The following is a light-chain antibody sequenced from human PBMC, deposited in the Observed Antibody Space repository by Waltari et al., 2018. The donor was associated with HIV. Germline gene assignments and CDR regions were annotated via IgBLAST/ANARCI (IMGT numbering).Light chain of an antibody. CDR1: SSNIGAGYD. CDR2: KNK. CDR3: QSYDTSLSAWV. J-gene: IGLJ2*01. V-gene: IGLV1-40*03. Sequence: QSVLTQPPSISGAPGQRITVSCSVTSSNIGAGYDVPWYQQLPATAPKLLLSKNKNRPSGVPDRVAASKSDASASLAITGLQAADEGDYFCQSYDTSLSAWVFGGGTRLTVL.